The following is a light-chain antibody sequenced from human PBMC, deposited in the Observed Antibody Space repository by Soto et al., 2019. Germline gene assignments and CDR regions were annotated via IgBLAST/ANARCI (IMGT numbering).Light chain of an antibody. CDR2: DNS. J-gene: IGLJ3*02. V-gene: IGLV1-40*01. Sequence: QPVLTQPPSVSGAPGQRVTISCTGSSSNIGAGYDVHWYQQLPGTAPKLLIYDNSNRPSGVPDRFSGSKSGTSASLAITGLQAEDEADYYCAAWDDSLNGRVFGGGTKLTVL. CDR1: SSNIGAGYD. CDR3: AAWDDSLNGRV.